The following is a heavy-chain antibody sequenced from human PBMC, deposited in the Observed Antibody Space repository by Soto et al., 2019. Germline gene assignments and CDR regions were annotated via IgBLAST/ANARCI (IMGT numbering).Heavy chain of an antibody. J-gene: IGHJ5*02. CDR3: ARGGDYYLRS. CDR1: GSSIDSGGFS. D-gene: IGHD4-17*01. V-gene: IGHV4-30-2*01. CDR2: IYPSGDT. Sequence: SEALSLTCADSGSSIDSGGFSWIWIRQPPGKGLEWIGYIYPSGDTYYNPSLKSRVTISVDRSKNQFSLKLNSVTVADTAVYYCARGGDYYLRSWGQGTLVNVSS.